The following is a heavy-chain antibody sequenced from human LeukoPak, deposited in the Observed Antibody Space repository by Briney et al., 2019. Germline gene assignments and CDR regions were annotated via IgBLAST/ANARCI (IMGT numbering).Heavy chain of an antibody. D-gene: IGHD2-15*01. J-gene: IGHJ4*02. CDR2: IHYSGST. V-gene: IGHV4-59*01. CDR1: GGSINTYF. Sequence: SETLSLTCTVSGGSINTYFWSWIRQPPGKGLEWIGYIHYSGSTNYNPSLKSRVTISVDTSKNQFSLKLSSVTAADTAVYYCARLGSCSGGSCYYIDYWGQGTLVTVSS. CDR3: ARLGSCSGGSCYYIDY.